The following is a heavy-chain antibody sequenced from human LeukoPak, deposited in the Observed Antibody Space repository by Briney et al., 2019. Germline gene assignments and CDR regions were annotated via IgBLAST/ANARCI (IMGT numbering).Heavy chain of an antibody. CDR2: IYYSGSI. CDR3: ARSVNYYGMDV. V-gene: IGHV4-31*03. Sequence: SETLSLTCTVSGGSISSGGYYWSWIRQHPGKGLEWIGYIYYSGSIYYDPSLKSRVTISVDTSKNQFSLKLSSVTAADTAVYYCARSVNYYGMDVWGQGTTVTVSS. CDR1: GGSISSGGYY. J-gene: IGHJ6*02.